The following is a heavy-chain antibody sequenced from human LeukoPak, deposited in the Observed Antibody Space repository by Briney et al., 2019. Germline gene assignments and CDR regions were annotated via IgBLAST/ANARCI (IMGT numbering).Heavy chain of an antibody. V-gene: IGHV3-11*01. J-gene: IGHJ4*02. CDR2: ISSSGSTI. CDR3: AKDFLWFGELLKGELGVFDY. CDR1: GFTFSDYY. Sequence: GGSLRLSCAASGFTFSDYYMSWIRQAPGKGLEWVSYISSSGSTIYYADSVKGRFTISRDNAKNSLYLQMNSLRAEDAAVYYCAKDFLWFGELLKGELGVFDYWGQGTLVTVSS. D-gene: IGHD3-10*01.